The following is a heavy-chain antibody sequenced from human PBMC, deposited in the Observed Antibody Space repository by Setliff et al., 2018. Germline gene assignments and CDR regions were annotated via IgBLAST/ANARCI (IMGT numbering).Heavy chain of an antibody. CDR3: ARERATIVVEPDQAFFHH. D-gene: IGHD2-15*01. J-gene: IGHJ1*01. CDR2: ISTYNGKT. V-gene: IGHV1-18*01. CDR1: GYIFTSYG. Sequence: GASVKVSCKASGYIFTSYGFSWVRQAPGQGLEWMGWISTYNGKTNYAQKLQGRVTMTTDTSTSTAYMELRSLRSDDTAVYYCARERATIVVEPDQAFFHHWGQGTLVTVSS.